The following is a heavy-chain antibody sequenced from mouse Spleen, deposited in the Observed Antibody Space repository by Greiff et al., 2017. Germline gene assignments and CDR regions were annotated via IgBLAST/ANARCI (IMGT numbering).Heavy chain of an antibody. Sequence: DVQLQESGPGLVKPSQSLSLTCSVTGYSITSGYYWNWIRQFPGNKLEWMGYISYDGSNNYNPSLKNRISITRDTSKNQFFLKLNSVTTEDTATYYCARDSGYYAMDYWGQGTSVTVSS. CDR3: ARDSGYYAMDY. J-gene: IGHJ4*01. CDR1: GYSITSGYY. CDR2: ISYDGSN. D-gene: IGHD1-3*01. V-gene: IGHV3-6*02.